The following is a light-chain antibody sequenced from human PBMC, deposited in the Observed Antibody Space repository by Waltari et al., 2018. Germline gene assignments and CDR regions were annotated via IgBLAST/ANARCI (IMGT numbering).Light chain of an antibody. Sequence: QSALTQPASVSGSPGQSTPISCPGTSNAVGFYSLVSWYQQHPGKAPKLMIYEGSKRPSGVSNRFSGSKSGNTASLTISGLQSEDEADYYCCSYAGSSWYVFGTGTKVTVL. CDR1: SNAVGFYSL. V-gene: IGLV2-23*01. CDR3: CSYAGSSWYV. J-gene: IGLJ1*01. CDR2: EGS.